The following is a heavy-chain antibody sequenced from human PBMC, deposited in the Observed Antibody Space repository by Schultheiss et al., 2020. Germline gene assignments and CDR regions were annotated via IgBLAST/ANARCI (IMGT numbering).Heavy chain of an antibody. Sequence: ASVKVSCKASGYTSATYGVTWVRHAPGQGLEWMGWISAYSGNTDSSQKLQGRLTMTTDTSTNTAYMELRSLRSDDTAVYYCARVITMVQSGYHSYYMDVWGKGTMVTVSS. J-gene: IGHJ6*03. V-gene: IGHV1-18*04. CDR3: ARVITMVQSGYHSYYMDV. CDR1: GYTSATYG. D-gene: IGHD3-10*01. CDR2: ISAYSGNT.